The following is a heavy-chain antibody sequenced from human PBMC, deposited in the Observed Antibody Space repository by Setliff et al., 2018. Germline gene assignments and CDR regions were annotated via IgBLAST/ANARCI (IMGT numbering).Heavy chain of an antibody. CDR1: GFTFNSYA. Sequence: PGGSLRLSCAASGFTFNSYAMNWVRQAPGKGLEWVSAFSYSGGDTYYADSVKGRFTISRDNSKNTLYLQMNSLKADDTAVYYCAKSANRVQIWFGDYMDVWGKGTTVTVSS. V-gene: IGHV3-23*01. CDR3: AKSANRVQIWFGDYMDV. J-gene: IGHJ6*03. CDR2: FSYSGGDT. D-gene: IGHD3-16*01.